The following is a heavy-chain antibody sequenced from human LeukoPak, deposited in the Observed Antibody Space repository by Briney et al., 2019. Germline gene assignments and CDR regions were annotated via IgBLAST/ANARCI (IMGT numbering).Heavy chain of an antibody. Sequence: GGSLRLSCAASGFTFSSYSMNWVRQAPGKGLEWVSSISSSSSYIYYADSVKGRFTISRDNAKNSLYLQMNSLRAEDTAVYYCARDLFFDYSNWFDPWGQGTLVTVSS. CDR2: ISSSSSYI. CDR1: GFTFSSYS. D-gene: IGHD3-9*01. J-gene: IGHJ5*02. CDR3: ARDLFFDYSNWFDP. V-gene: IGHV3-21*01.